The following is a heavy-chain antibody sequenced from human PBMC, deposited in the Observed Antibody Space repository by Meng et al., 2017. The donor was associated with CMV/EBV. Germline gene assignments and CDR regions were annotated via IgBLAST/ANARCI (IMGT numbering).Heavy chain of an antibody. V-gene: IGHV4-34*01. CDR3: ARYGMGAAAFGDLDYSGMDV. J-gene: IGHJ6*02. CDR1: GGSFSGYY. CDR2: INHSGST. D-gene: IGHD6-13*01. Sequence: SETLSLTCAVYGGSFSGYYWSWICQPPGKGLEWIGEINHSGSTNYNPSLKSRVTISVDTSKNQFSLKLSSVTAADTAVYYCARYGMGAAAFGDLDYSGMDVWGQGTTVTVSS.